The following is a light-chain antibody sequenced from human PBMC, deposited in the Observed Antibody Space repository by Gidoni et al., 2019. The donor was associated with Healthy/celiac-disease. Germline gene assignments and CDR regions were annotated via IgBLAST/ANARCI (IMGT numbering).Light chain of an antibody. CDR2: EVS. CDR1: SIDVGGYNY. CDR3: SSYTSSSTPNWV. J-gene: IGLJ3*02. V-gene: IGLV2-14*01. Sequence: QSALTQPASVSGSPGQSITIYCTGTSIDVGGYNYVSWYQQHPGKAPKLMIYEVSNRPSGVSNRFSGSKSGNTASLTISGLQAEDEADYYCSSYTSSSTPNWVFGGGTKLTVL.